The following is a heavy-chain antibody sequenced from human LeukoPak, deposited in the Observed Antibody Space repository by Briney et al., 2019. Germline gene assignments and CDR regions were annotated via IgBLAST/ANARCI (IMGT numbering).Heavy chain of an antibody. V-gene: IGHV4-34*01. D-gene: IGHD2-21*02. CDR1: GGSFSGYY. J-gene: IGHJ4*02. CDR2: INHSGST. CDR3: ARSGNSGIDY. Sequence: PSETLSLTCAVYGGSFSGYYWSWIRQPPGKGLEWIGEINHSGSTNYNPSLKSRVTISVDTSKNQFSLKLSSVTAADTAVYYCARSGNSGIDYWGQGTLVTVSS.